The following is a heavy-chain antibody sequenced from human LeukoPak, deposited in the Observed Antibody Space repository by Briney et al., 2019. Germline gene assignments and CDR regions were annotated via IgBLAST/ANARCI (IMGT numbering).Heavy chain of an antibody. CDR3: AKWGDYDVLTGYYVSDY. D-gene: IGHD3-9*01. Sequence: GGSLRLSCAASGFTLSNYAMSWVRQAPGKGLEWVSAITGSGGNTYYADSVKGRFTISRDNSKNTVFLQMNSLRAEDTAVYYCAKWGDYDVLTGYYVSDYWGQGTLVTVSS. CDR1: GFTLSNYA. J-gene: IGHJ4*02. V-gene: IGHV3-23*01. CDR2: ITGSGGNT.